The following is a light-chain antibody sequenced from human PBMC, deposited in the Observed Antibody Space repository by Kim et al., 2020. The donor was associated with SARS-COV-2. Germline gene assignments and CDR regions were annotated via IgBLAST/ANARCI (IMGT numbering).Light chain of an antibody. V-gene: IGLV1-44*01. J-gene: IGLJ2*01. CDR2: SNN. CDR3: AAWDDSLNGPV. CDR1: RSNIGSNT. Sequence: QSVLTQPPLVSGTPGQRVTISCSGSRSNIGSNTVSWYQRLPGTAPKLLIYSNNQRPSGVPDRFSGSMSGTSASLAISGLQSEDEADFYCAAWDDSLNGPVFGGGTQLTVL.